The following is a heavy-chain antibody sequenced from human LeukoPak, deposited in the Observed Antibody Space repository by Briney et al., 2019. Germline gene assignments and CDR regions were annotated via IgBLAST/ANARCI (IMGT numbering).Heavy chain of an antibody. Sequence: PGGSLRLSCAASGFTFSSYWMHWVRQAPGKGLVWVSRVNTDGRSTSYADSVKGRFTISRDNAKNTLYLQMNSLRAEDTAVYYCAKPYGSSYSYFDSWGQGALVTVSS. CDR3: AKPYGSSYSYFDS. D-gene: IGHD6-19*01. V-gene: IGHV3-74*01. CDR1: GFTFSSYW. CDR2: VNTDGRST. J-gene: IGHJ4*02.